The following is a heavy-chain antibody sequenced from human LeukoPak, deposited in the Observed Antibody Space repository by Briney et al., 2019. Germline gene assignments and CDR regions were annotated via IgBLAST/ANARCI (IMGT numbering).Heavy chain of an antibody. D-gene: IGHD1-26*01. Sequence: SETLSLTCTVSGGSISSYYWSWIRQPPGKGLEWIRSIYYSGSTYYNPSLKSRVTISVDTSKNQFSLKLSSVTAADTAVYYCARVGGELRPYYFDYWGQGTLVTVSS. CDR3: ARVGGELRPYYFDY. J-gene: IGHJ4*02. CDR2: IYYSGST. V-gene: IGHV4-39*07. CDR1: GGSISSYY.